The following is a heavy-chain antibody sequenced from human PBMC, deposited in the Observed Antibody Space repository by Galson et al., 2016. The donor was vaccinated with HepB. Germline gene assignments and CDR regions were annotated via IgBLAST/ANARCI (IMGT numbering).Heavy chain of an antibody. D-gene: IGHD3-10*01. CDR3: VKEGAWFGGDWFDP. J-gene: IGHJ5*01. CDR2: ISGRGGRT. CDR1: GFTFSRYA. Sequence: SLRLSCAASGFTFSRYAMNWVRQAPGKGLDWVSGISGRGGRTYYGNSAKGRFTISRDTSKNPLYLQMNNRRVEDTAVYYCVKEGAWFGGDWFDPWGQGTLVIVSS. V-gene: IGHV3-23*01.